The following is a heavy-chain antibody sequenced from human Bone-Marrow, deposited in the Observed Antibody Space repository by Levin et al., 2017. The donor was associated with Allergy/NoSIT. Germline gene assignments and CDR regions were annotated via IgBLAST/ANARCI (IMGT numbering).Heavy chain of an antibody. D-gene: IGHD2-2*01. CDR2: IGSSDSTI. CDR3: ARDGSKYCSSTSCYSGHYYYGMDV. V-gene: IGHV3-11*01. J-gene: IGHJ6*02. Sequence: PGGSLRLSCAASGFTFSDYYMSWIRQAPGKGLEWVSYIGSSDSTIYYADSVKGRFTISRDNARNALYLQMNSLRDEDTAVYYCARDGSKYCSSTSCYSGHYYYGMDVWGQGTTVTVSS. CDR1: GFTFSDYY.